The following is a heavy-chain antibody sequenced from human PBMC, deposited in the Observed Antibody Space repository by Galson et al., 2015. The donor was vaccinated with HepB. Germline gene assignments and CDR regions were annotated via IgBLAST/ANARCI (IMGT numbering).Heavy chain of an antibody. J-gene: IGHJ4*02. V-gene: IGHV3-48*02. CDR2: ISSSSSTI. CDR1: GFTFSSYS. Sequence: SLRLSCAASGFTFSSYSMNWVRQAPGKGLEWVSYISSSSSTIYYADSVKGRFTISRDNAKNSLYLQMNSLRDEDTAVYYCARDPAWMVATVSILDYWGQGTLVTVSS. CDR3: ARDPAWMVATVSILDY. D-gene: IGHD5-12*01.